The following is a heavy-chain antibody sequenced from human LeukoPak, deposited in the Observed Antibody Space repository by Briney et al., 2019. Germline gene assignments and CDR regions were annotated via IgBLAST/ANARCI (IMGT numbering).Heavy chain of an antibody. D-gene: IGHD4-23*01. Sequence: KPSETLSLTCTVSGGSISSYYWSWIRQPPGKGLEWTGYIYYSGSTNYNPSLKSRVTISVDTSKNQFSLKLSSVTAADTAVYYCARGYGGNTGGAFDIWGQGTMVTVSS. CDR2: IYYSGST. CDR1: GGSISSYY. J-gene: IGHJ3*02. CDR3: ARGYGGNTGGAFDI. V-gene: IGHV4-59*01.